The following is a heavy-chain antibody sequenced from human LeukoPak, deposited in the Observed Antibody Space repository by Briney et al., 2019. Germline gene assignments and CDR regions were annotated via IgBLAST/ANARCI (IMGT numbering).Heavy chain of an antibody. V-gene: IGHV3-23*01. CDR3: AKDQLVRGVRYRSPFDY. D-gene: IGHD3-10*01. CDR2: ISGSGGST. CDR1: GFTFSSYA. J-gene: IGHJ4*02. Sequence: PGGSLRLSCAASGFTFSSYAMSWVRQAPGKGLEWVSAISGSGGSTYYADSVKGRFTISRDNSKNTLYLQMNSLRAEDTAVYYCAKDQLVRGVRYRSPFDYWGQGTLVTVSS.